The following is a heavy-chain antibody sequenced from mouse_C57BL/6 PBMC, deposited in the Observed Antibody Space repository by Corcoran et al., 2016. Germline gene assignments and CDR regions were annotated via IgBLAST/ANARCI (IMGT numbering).Heavy chain of an antibody. Sequence: VQLQQSGPELVKPGASVKLSCKASGYTFTSYGISWVKQRTGQGLEWIGEIYPRSGNTYYNEKFKGKATLTADKSSSTAYMELRSLTSEDSAVYFCARWGFYYYGSRGAMDYWGQGTSVTVSS. CDR1: GYTFTSYG. V-gene: IGHV1-81*01. J-gene: IGHJ4*01. CDR3: ARWGFYYYGSRGAMDY. CDR2: IYPRSGNT. D-gene: IGHD1-1*01.